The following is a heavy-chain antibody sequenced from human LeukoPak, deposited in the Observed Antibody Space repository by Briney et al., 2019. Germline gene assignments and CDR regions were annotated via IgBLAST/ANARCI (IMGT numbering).Heavy chain of an antibody. CDR1: GDSISSTNYY. J-gene: IGHJ4*02. CDR3: ARGAKRSSSWYFNY. CDR2: IYYSGST. V-gene: IGHV4-61*05. D-gene: IGHD6-13*01. Sequence: PSETLSLTCTVSGDSISSTNYYWGWIRQPPGKGLEWIGYIYYSGSTNYNPSLKSRVTISVDTSKNQFSLKLSSVTAADTAVYYCARGAKRSSSWYFNYWGQGTLVTVSS.